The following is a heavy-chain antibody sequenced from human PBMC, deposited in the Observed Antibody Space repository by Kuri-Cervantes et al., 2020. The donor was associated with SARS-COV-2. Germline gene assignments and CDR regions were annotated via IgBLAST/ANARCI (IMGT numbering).Heavy chain of an antibody. D-gene: IGHD6-19*01. CDR3: ARQEQWLVVLKFDP. CDR2: IYYSGSS. Sequence: SETLSLTCTVSGGSISSYYWSWIRQPPGKGLEWIGYIYYSGSSNYNPSLKSRVIISVDTSKNQFSLKLSSVTAADTAVYYCARQEQWLVVLKFDPWGQGTLVTVSS. CDR1: GGSISSYY. J-gene: IGHJ5*02. V-gene: IGHV4-59*08.